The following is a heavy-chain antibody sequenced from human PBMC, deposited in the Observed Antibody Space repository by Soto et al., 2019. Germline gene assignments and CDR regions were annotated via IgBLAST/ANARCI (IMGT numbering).Heavy chain of an antibody. CDR3: ARDLVGPGFGPHYDYDSSGYYPLGY. Sequence: GWSMRLSCAASGFTLSSYAMHWVRQAPGKGLEWVAVISYDGSNKYYADSVKGRFTISRDNSKNTLYLQMNSLRAEDTAVYYCARDLVGPGFGPHYDYDSSGYYPLGYWGQGTLVTVSS. J-gene: IGHJ4*02. CDR1: GFTLSSYA. D-gene: IGHD3-22*01. CDR2: ISYDGSNK. V-gene: IGHV3-30-3*01.